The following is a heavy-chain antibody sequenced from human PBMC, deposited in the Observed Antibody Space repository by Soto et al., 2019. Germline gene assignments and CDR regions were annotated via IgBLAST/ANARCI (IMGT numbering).Heavy chain of an antibody. CDR2: ISPETGKT. J-gene: IGHJ4*02. Sequence: QVQLVQSGAEVKRPVASVKVSCTASGYTFTNFGVTWVRQAPGQGLEWMSWISPETGKTYCARKLQGRVTMTTDTSTNTAYMELGSLRSDDTAVYYCVRDLRDYGGDVGYFDYWGQGTLVIVSS. CDR3: VRDLRDYGGDVGYFDY. CDR1: GYTFTNFG. D-gene: IGHD2-21*02. V-gene: IGHV1-18*01.